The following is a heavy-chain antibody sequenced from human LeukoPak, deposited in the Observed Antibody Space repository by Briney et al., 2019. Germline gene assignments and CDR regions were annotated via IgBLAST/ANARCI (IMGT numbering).Heavy chain of an antibody. V-gene: IGHV3-48*02. CDR2: ISSSSSTI. Sequence: GGSLRLSCAVSGFTFSSYGMHWVRQAPGKGLEWVSYISSSSSTIYYADSVKGRFTISRDNAENSLYLQMNSLRDEDTAVYYCARDLVSPQWLVRNYYYGMDVWGQGTTVTVSS. J-gene: IGHJ6*02. CDR3: ARDLVSPQWLVRNYYYGMDV. D-gene: IGHD6-19*01. CDR1: GFTFSSYG.